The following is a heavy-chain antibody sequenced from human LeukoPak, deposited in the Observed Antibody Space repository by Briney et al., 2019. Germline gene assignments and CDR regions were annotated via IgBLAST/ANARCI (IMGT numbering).Heavy chain of an antibody. CDR1: GYTFTGYY. CDR3: ARGGGIVVVVAATLT. CDR2: INPNSGGT. J-gene: IGHJ4*02. Sequence: GASVKVSCKASGYTFTGYYMHWVRQAPGQGLEWMGWINPNSGGTNYAQKFQGRVTMTRDTSISTAYMELSRLRSDDTAVYYCARGGGIVVVVAATLTWGQGTPVTVSS. D-gene: IGHD2-15*01. V-gene: IGHV1-2*02.